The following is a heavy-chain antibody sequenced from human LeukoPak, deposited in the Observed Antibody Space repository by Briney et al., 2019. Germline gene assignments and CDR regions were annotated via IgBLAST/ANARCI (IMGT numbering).Heavy chain of an antibody. D-gene: IGHD6-6*01. CDR3: ASLSLGHY. CDR1: GFTVSNNY. J-gene: IGHJ4*02. CDR2: IYSGGST. Sequence: GGSLRLSCAASGFTVSNNYVSWVRQAPGKGLEWVSVIYSGGSTYYADSVKGRFTISRDTSKNTLSLQMNSLRAEDTAVYYCASLSLGHYWGQGTLVTVSS. V-gene: IGHV3-53*01.